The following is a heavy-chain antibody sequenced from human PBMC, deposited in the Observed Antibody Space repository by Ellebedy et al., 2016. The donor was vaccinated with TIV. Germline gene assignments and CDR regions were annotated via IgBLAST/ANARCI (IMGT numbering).Heavy chain of an antibody. Sequence: PGGSLRLSCAASGFTFTTYWMSRVRQAPGKGLEWVANIKPDGSEKHYVDSVKGRFTIFRDNAKNSLNLQMNSLRAEDTAVYYCARVMRELPGPTFDYWGQGTLVAVSS. V-gene: IGHV3-7*01. CDR3: ARVMRELPGPTFDY. CDR1: GFTFTTYW. D-gene: IGHD1-26*01. CDR2: IKPDGSEK. J-gene: IGHJ4*02.